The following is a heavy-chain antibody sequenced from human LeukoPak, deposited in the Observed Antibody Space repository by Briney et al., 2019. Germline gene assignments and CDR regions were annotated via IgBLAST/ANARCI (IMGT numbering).Heavy chain of an antibody. CDR1: GFTFSSYA. CDR2: ISGSGGST. Sequence: GGSLRLSCAASGFTFSSYAMSWVRQAPGKGLEWVSAISGSGGSTYYADSVKGRFTISRDNSKNTLHLQMNSLRAEDTAVYYCAKVSVAGTDNDYWGQGTLVTVSS. J-gene: IGHJ4*02. V-gene: IGHV3-23*01. D-gene: IGHD6-19*01. CDR3: AKVSVAGTDNDY.